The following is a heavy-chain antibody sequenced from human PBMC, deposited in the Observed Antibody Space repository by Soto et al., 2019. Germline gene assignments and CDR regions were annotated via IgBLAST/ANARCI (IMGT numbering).Heavy chain of an antibody. CDR1: GGTFSSYA. D-gene: IGHD2-2*01. V-gene: IGHV1-69*01. CDR3: ARSQGSRTSLEIYYYYYYGMDV. J-gene: IGHJ6*02. CDR2: IIPISGTA. Sequence: QVQLVQSGAEVKKPGSSVKVSCKASGGTFSSYAISWVRQAPGQGLEWMGGIIPISGTANYAQKFQGRVTITADESTSPAYMELSSLRSEETAVYYCARSQGSRTSLEIYYYYYYGMDVWGQGTTVTVSS.